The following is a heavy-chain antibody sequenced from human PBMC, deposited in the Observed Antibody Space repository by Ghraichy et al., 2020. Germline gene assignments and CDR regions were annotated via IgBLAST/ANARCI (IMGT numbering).Heavy chain of an antibody. CDR3: AKDTRYSSSSGGDAFDL. J-gene: IGHJ3*01. Sequence: ALRLSCAASGLPFSTCGMHWVRQAPGKGVGWVAGMSYDGSNEYNADSVKGRFTISRDNSKKTLDRQMNRLHVEETAGYYCAKDTRYSSSSGGDAFDLWGQGTMVTVSS. CDR1: GLPFSTCG. V-gene: IGHV3-30*18. D-gene: IGHD6-13*01. CDR2: MSYDGSNE.